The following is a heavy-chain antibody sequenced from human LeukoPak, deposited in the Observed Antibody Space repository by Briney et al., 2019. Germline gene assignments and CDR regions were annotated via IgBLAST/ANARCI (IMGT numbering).Heavy chain of an antibody. CDR3: ARAVGGYHFDY. D-gene: IGHD3-16*01. V-gene: IGHV4-30-4*01. J-gene: IGHJ4*02. CDR2: IFLTGST. Sequence: SETLSLTCSVSGGSISSDDYYWSWIRQPPGKGLEWIGYIFLTGSTYYSPSLKSRVTISVDTSKNQFSLKLSSVTAADTAVYYCARAVGGYHFDYWGQGTLVTGSS. CDR1: GGSISSDDYY.